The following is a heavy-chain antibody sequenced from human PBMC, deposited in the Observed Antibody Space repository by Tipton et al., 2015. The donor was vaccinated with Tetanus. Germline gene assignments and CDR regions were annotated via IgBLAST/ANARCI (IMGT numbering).Heavy chain of an antibody. CDR3: ARDSNYYDSSGVHDAFDI. Sequence: QLVQSGGGVVQPGRSLRPSCAASGFTFSSYGMYWVRQAPGKWLEWVAVIWYDGSNKYYADSVKGRFTISRDNSKTTLYLQMNSLRAEDTAVYYCARDSNYYDSSGVHDAFDIWGQGTMVAVSS. V-gene: IGHV3-33*01. CDR2: IWYDGSNK. J-gene: IGHJ3*02. D-gene: IGHD3-22*01. CDR1: GFTFSSYG.